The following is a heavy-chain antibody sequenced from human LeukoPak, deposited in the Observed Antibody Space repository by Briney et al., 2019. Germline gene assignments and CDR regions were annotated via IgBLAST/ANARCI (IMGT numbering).Heavy chain of an antibody. CDR3: ARGGDIVVVVAATGAFDI. J-gene: IGHJ3*02. D-gene: IGHD2-15*01. V-gene: IGHV4-34*01. CDR2: INHSGST. CDR1: GGSFSGYY. Sequence: PSETLSFTCAVYGGSFSGYYWSWIRQPPGKGLEWIGEINHSGSTNYNPSLKSRVTISVDTSKNQFSLKLSSVTAADTAVYYCARGGDIVVVVAATGAFDIWGQGTMVTVSS.